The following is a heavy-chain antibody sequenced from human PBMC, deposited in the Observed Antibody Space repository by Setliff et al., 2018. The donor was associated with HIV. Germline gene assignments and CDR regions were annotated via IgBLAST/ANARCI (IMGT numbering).Heavy chain of an antibody. Sequence: PSETRSLTCAVYGGSFNGYSWTWIRQPPGKGLEWIGGINHSGSTNYNPSLSSRVTTSVDTSKNQFSLRLRSVTAADAAVYYCARVSCSSWYSIPRYYYYSMDVWGNGTTVTVSS. CDR2: INHSGST. CDR3: ARVSCSSWYSIPRYYYYSMDV. J-gene: IGHJ6*03. D-gene: IGHD6-13*01. V-gene: IGHV4-34*01. CDR1: GGSFNGYS.